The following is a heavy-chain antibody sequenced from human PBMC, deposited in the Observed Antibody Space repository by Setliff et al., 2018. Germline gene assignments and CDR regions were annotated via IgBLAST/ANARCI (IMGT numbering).Heavy chain of an antibody. CDR2: IYHSGST. D-gene: IGHD3-10*01. V-gene: IGHV4-38-2*01. CDR3: ARLWRRIQQIDY. J-gene: IGHJ4*02. CDR1: GYSISSGYY. Sequence: PSETLSLICAVSGYSISSGYYWGWIRQPPGKGLEWIGSIYHSGSTYYNPSLKSRVTISVDTSKNQFSLKLSSVTAADTAVYYCARLWRRIQQIDYWGQGTLVTSPQ.